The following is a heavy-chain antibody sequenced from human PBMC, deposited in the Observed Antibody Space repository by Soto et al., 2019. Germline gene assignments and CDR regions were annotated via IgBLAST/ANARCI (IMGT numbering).Heavy chain of an antibody. CDR1: GFSFPYYW. J-gene: IGHJ6*02. Sequence: PGESLKIPCRSPGFSFPYYWHALGRQIPGKGMEWMGIIYPGDADDRYSPAFQGDVTISADKSISNAYLQWSSLKASDNAMYYCSRSRAGANYYGMDVWGQGTTVTVSS. CDR2: IYPGDADD. D-gene: IGHD1-26*01. V-gene: IGHV5-51*01. CDR3: SRSRAGANYYGMDV.